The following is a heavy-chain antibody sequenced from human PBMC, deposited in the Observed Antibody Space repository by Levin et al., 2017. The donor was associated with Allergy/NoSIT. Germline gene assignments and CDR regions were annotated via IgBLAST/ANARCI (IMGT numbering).Heavy chain of an antibody. J-gene: IGHJ3*02. CDR1: GGSIRSADYY. D-gene: IGHD3-22*01. CDR3: ARFESSGYSSAFDI. V-gene: IGHV4-30-4*01. Sequence: SQTLSLTCTVSGGSIRSADYYWSWIRQPPGKGLEFIGFIYYSGSTYYNPSLKSRVTISVDTSKNQFSLQLGSVTAADTGVYYCARFESSGYSSAFDIWGQGTMVTVSS. CDR2: IYYSGST.